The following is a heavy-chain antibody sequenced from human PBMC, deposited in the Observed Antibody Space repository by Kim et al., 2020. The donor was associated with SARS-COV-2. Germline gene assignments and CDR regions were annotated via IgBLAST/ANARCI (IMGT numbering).Heavy chain of an antibody. CDR3: ARGSNAWNGVDY. J-gene: IGHJ4*02. V-gene: IGHV3-74*01. D-gene: IGHD2-8*01. CDR2: T. Sequence: TRYADSVKGRFTISRDDAKNTLYLQRNSLRADDTAVYYCARGSNAWNGVDYWGRGTLVAVSS.